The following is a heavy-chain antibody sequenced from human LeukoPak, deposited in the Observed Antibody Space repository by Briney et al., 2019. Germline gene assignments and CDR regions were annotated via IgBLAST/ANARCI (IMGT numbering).Heavy chain of an antibody. J-gene: IGHJ4*02. V-gene: IGHV1-18*01. Sequence: ASVNVSCKASGHTFTSYGISWVRQAPGQGLEWMGWISAYNGITNYAQKLQGRVTMTTDTSTSTAYMELRSLRSDDTAVYYCARDQWELMIVLDYWGQGTLVTVSS. D-gene: IGHD1-26*01. CDR2: ISAYNGIT. CDR3: ARDQWELMIVLDY. CDR1: GHTFTSYG.